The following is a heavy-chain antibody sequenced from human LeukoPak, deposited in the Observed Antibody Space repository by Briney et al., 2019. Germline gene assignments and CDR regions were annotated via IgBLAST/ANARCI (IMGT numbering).Heavy chain of an antibody. V-gene: IGHV3-64D*09. CDR3: VSGSVDAFDI. Sequence: PGGSLRLSRSASGFTFSSYVMHWVRPAPGEGLEYVSAISSNGGSTYYADSVEGRFTISRDNSKNTLYLQMSSLRAEDTAVYYGVSGSVDAFDIWGQGTMVTVSS. CDR1: GFTFSSYV. D-gene: IGHD3-22*01. CDR2: ISSNGGST. J-gene: IGHJ3*02.